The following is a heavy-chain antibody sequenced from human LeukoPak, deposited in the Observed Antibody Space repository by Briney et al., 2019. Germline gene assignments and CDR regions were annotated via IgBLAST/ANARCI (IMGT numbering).Heavy chain of an antibody. CDR2: ISYDGRNI. CDR3: AKGPLRGTAAAIDY. J-gene: IGHJ4*02. CDR1: GFTFSSYG. V-gene: IGHV3-30*18. D-gene: IGHD2-2*01. Sequence: SLRLSCAASGFTFSSYGMHWVRQAPGKGLEWVAVISYDGRNIHYPDSVKGRFTISRDISTDTLWLQMDSLRTEDTAVYYCAKGPLRGTAAAIDYWGQGTLVTVSS.